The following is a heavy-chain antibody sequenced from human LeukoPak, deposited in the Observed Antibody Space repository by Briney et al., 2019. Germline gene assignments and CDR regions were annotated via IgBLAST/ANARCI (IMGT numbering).Heavy chain of an antibody. CDR1: GFTFSSYV. CDR2: ISGSGGST. V-gene: IGHV3-23*01. CDR3: AKDLPQYYDFWSGYYGGFDY. J-gene: IGHJ4*02. Sequence: GGSLRLSCAASGFTFSSYVMSWVRQAPGKGLEWVSAISGSGGSTYFPDSVKGRFTISRDNSKNSLYLQMNSLRTEDTALYYCAKDLPQYYDFWSGYYGGFDYWGQGTLVTVSS. D-gene: IGHD3-3*01.